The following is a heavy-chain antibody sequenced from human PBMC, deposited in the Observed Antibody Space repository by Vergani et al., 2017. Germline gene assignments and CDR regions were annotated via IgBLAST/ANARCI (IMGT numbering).Heavy chain of an antibody. J-gene: IGHJ3*01. CDR2: VSYSGAT. CDR1: GGSVDSRKHY. CDR3: ARDNKQLRPRAFDL. D-gene: IGHD4-23*01. Sequence: QVLLQESGPGLVKPSETLSLTCTVSGGSVDSRKHYWGWIRQPPGKGLEWIGTVSYSGATYYTPSLKNRVKVSLNTSENQFSLQMSSVTAADTAVYYCARDNKQLRPRAFDLWGQGTMVTVSS. V-gene: IGHV4-39*02.